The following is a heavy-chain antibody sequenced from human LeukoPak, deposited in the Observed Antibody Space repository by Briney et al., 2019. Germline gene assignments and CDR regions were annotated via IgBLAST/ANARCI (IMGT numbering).Heavy chain of an antibody. Sequence: ASVKVSCKASGGTFSNYVISWVRQAPGQGLEWMGGIIPIFGTPNYAQKFQGRVTITADESTSTAYMEVSSLRSEDTAVYYCARDPGSSSWYPYRPEYYFDYWGQGTLVTVSS. CDR1: GGTFSNYV. D-gene: IGHD6-13*01. CDR3: ARDPGSSSWYPYRPEYYFDY. CDR2: IIPIFGTP. V-gene: IGHV1-69*13. J-gene: IGHJ4*02.